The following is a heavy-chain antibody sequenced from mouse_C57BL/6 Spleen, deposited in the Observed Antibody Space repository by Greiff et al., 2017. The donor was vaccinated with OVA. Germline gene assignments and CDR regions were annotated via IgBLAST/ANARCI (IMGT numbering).Heavy chain of an antibody. Sequence: EVQLQQSGPELVKPGASVKIPCKASGYTFTDYNMDWVKQSHGKSLEWIGDINPNNGGTIYNQKFKGKATLTVDKSSSTAYMELRSLTSEDTAVYYCARSGWDGPGAFFAYWGQGTLVTVSA. CDR3: ARSGWDGPGAFFAY. D-gene: IGHD4-1*01. CDR1: GYTFTDYN. CDR2: INPNNGGT. V-gene: IGHV1-18*01. J-gene: IGHJ3*01.